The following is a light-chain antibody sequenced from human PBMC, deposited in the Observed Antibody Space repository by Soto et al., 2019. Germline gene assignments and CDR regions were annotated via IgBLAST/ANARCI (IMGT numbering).Light chain of an antibody. V-gene: IGLV3-21*04. CDR1: NIGSKG. CDR3: QVWDSSSDPWV. J-gene: IGLJ3*02. CDR2: YDS. Sequence: SYELTQPPSVSVAPGKTARITCGGTNIGSKGVHWYQQKPGQAPVLVIYYDSDRPSGIPERFSGSNSGNTATLTISRVEAGDEADYYCQVWDSSSDPWVFGGGTKVTVL.